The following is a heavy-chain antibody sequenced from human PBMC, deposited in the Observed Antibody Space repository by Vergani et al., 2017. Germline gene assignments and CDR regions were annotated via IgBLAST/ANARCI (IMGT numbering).Heavy chain of an antibody. J-gene: IGHJ5*02. D-gene: IGHD1-1*01. CDR2: INAYNGNT. V-gene: IGHV1-18*01. CDR1: EYTFTSYG. Sequence: QVQLVQSGAEVKKPGASVKVSCKASEYTFTSYGISWVRQAPGQGREWMGWINAYNGNTNNVQKRQGRATMTTDTSTSTAYMELRSLRSDDTAVYCCARGRLKIEGTTSNWFDPWGQGTLITVSS. CDR3: ARGRLKIEGTTSNWFDP.